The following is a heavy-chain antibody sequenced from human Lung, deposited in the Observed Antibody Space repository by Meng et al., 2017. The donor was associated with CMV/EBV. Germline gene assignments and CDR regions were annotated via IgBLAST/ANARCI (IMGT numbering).Heavy chain of an antibody. Sequence: SGDANRRGSWWCWGRQTAGEGVEWIGEIYRNGSANYRPSLESRVNIKVDTANQQFSLRLNSVTVADTAVYYCARMAGGGDFDYWGQGTLVTVSS. CDR3: ARMAGGGDFDY. V-gene: IGHV4-4*02. D-gene: IGHD4-23*01. CDR1: GDANRRGSW. J-gene: IGHJ4*02. CDR2: IYRNGSA.